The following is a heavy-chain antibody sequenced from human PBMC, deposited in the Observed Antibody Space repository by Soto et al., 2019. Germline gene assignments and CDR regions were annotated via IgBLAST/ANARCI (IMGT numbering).Heavy chain of an antibody. CDR1: GGTFSSYA. J-gene: IGHJ6*02. CDR2: IIPIFGTA. V-gene: IGHV1-69*12. D-gene: IGHD3-22*01. CDR3: ASIYDSSGYNNCGMDV. Sequence: QVQLVQSGAEVKKPGSSVKVSCKASGGTFSSYAISWVRQAPGQGLEWLGGIIPIFGTAHYAQKFQGRVTITADESTSTAYMDLRSLRSEDTAVYYCASIYDSSGYNNCGMDVWGQGTTVTVSS.